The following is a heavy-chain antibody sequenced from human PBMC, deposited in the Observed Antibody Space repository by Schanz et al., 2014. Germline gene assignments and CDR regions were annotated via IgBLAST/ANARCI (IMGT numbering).Heavy chain of an antibody. CDR3: GRAGTGMAGWYFEL. D-gene: IGHD5-18*01. V-gene: IGHV3-64D*06. Sequence: EVQLVESGGDLVQPGGSLRLSCSASGFTFSTFAMHWVRQAPGKGLEYISAISNNGDSTYYADSVKDRFTISRDNSKNTLFLQMSSLRVDDMAVYYCGRAGTGMAGWYFELWGRGTLVTDSS. CDR2: ISNNGDST. J-gene: IGHJ2*01. CDR1: GFTFSTFA.